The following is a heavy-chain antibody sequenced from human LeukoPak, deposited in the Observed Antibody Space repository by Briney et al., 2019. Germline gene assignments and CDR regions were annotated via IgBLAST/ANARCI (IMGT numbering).Heavy chain of an antibody. CDR3: AKDNRLSTAIDY. CDR1: GFTFSDYY. V-gene: IGHV3-11*01. J-gene: IGHJ4*02. CDR2: ISSSGSTI. Sequence: PGGSLRLSCAASGFTFSDYYMSWIRQAPGKGLEWVSYISSSGSTIYYADSVKGRFTISRDNAKNSLYLQMNSLRAEDTAVYYCAKDNRLSTAIDYWGQGTLVTVSS.